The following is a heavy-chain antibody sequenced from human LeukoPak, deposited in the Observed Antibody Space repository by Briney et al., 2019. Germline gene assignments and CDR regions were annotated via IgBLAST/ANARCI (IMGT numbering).Heavy chain of an antibody. CDR3: ARETDYYDSSGYFDY. Sequence: SETLSLTCTVSGGSISSYYWSWIRQPPGKGLEWIGYIYYSGSTNYNPSLKSRVTISVDTSKNQFSLKLSSVTAADTAVYYCARETDYYDSSGYFDYWGQGTLVTVSS. CDR1: GGSISSYY. CDR2: IYYSGST. V-gene: IGHV4-59*01. J-gene: IGHJ4*02. D-gene: IGHD3-22*01.